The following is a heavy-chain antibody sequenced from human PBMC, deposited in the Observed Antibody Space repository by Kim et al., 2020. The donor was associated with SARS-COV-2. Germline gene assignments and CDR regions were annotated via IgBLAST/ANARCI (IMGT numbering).Heavy chain of an antibody. D-gene: IGHD4-17*01. V-gene: IGHV3-64D*06. Sequence: VKGRFTISRDNSKNTLYLQMSSLRAEDTAVYYCVKDNGGDYRDYYGMDVWGQGTTVTVSS. CDR3: VKDNGGDYRDYYGMDV. J-gene: IGHJ6*02.